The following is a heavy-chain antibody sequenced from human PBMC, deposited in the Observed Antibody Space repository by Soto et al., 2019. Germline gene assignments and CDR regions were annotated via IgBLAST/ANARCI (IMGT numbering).Heavy chain of an antibody. J-gene: IGHJ6*02. V-gene: IGHV1-18*01. CDR3: ARRASGWFLDV. CDR1: GYSFTSYG. CDR2: ISAYNGNT. D-gene: IGHD6-19*01. Sequence: QVQLVQSGAEVKKPGASVKVSFKTSGYSFTSYGISWVRKAPGQGLEWMGWISAYNGNTIYAQKLQGRVTMTTDTSTSTAYMELRSLRADDTAVYYCARRASGWFLDVWGQGTTVTVSS.